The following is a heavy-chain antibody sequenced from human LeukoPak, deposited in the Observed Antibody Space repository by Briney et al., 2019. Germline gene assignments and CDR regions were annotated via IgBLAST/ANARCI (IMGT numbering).Heavy chain of an antibody. CDR2: INTDGSTT. D-gene: IGHD3-10*01. J-gene: IGHJ4*02. Sequence: GGSLRLSCAASGFTFSNSWMHWVRQAPGKRLVWVSRINTDGSTTNYAHSVKGRFTISRDNARNTVYLLMSSLRAVDSAVYYCANSYSPPHFWGQGTLVTVSS. CDR1: GFTFSNSW. V-gene: IGHV3-74*01. CDR3: ANSYSPPHF.